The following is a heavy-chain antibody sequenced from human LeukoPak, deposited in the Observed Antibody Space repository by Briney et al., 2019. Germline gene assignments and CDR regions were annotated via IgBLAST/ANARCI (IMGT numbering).Heavy chain of an antibody. CDR2: IKSKTDGGTT. Sequence: PGGSLRLSCAASGFTFSDYTMSWVRQAPGKGLGWVGRIKSKTDGGTTDYAAPVKGRFTISRDDSKNTLYLQMNSLKTEDTAVYYCTTVDIVATIRISWGQGTLVTVSS. J-gene: IGHJ4*02. V-gene: IGHV3-15*01. D-gene: IGHD5-12*01. CDR3: TTVDIVATIRIS. CDR1: GFTFSDYT.